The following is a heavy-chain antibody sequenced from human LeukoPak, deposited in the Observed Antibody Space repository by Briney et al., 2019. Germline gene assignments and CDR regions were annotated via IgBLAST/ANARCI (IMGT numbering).Heavy chain of an antibody. CDR3: AKESAGGPNAFDI. D-gene: IGHD3-10*01. J-gene: IGHJ3*02. Sequence: PGGSLRLSCAASGFTFSSYGMHWVRQAPGKGLEWVAVISHDGSNKYYADSVKGRFTISRDNSKNTLYLQMNSLRAEDTAVYYCAKESAGGPNAFDIWGQGTMVTVSS. CDR2: ISHDGSNK. V-gene: IGHV3-30*18. CDR1: GFTFSSYG.